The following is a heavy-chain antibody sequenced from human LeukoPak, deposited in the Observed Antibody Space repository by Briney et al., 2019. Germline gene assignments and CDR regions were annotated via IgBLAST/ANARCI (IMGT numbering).Heavy chain of an antibody. V-gene: IGHV4-39*07. CDR3: ARGQWLPVFDF. CDR1: GDSFTSVTNY. J-gene: IGHJ4*02. Sequence: SETLSLTCTVSGDSFTSVTNYWAWIRQPPGKGLEWIASGDYSGGTYYNPSLESRVAISADMSKNQISLKLTSVTGADTAVYYCARGQWLPVFDFWGQGTLVTVSS. CDR2: GDYSGGT. D-gene: IGHD3-22*01.